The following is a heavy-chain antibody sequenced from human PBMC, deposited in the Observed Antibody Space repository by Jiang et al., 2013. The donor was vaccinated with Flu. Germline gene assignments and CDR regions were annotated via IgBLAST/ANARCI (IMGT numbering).Heavy chain of an antibody. J-gene: IGHJ4*02. Sequence: EVKKPGASVKVSCKASGYTFTSYGISWVRQAPGQGLEWMGWISAYNGNTNYAQKLQGRVTMTTDTSTSTAYMELRSLRSDDTAVYYCARDDLYSSSWYPSWSPDYWGQGTLVTVSS. V-gene: IGHV1-18*01. CDR1: GYTFTSYG. CDR3: ARDDLYSSSWYPSWSPDY. CDR2: ISAYNGNT. D-gene: IGHD6-13*01.